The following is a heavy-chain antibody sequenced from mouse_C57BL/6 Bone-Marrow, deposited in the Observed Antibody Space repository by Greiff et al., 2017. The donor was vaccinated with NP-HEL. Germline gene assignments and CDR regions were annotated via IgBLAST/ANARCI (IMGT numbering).Heavy chain of an antibody. J-gene: IGHJ4*01. CDR1: GYTFTSYW. Sequence: VQLQQPGTELVKPGASVKLSCKASGYTFTSYWMHWVKQRPGQGLEWIGNINPSNGGTNYNEKFKCKATLTVAKSSSTAYMQLSSLTSEDSAVYYCARSIYYGTLMDYWGQGTSVTVSS. D-gene: IGHD2-1*01. CDR3: ARSIYYGTLMDY. CDR2: INPSNGGT. V-gene: IGHV1-53*01.